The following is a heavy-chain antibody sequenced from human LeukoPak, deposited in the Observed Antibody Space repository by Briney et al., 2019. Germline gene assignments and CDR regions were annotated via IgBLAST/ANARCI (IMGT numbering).Heavy chain of an antibody. CDR3: ARGGVATIEDYGDCETVSSFDP. Sequence: SVKVSCKASGGTFSSYAISWVRQAPGQGLEWMGRIIPIFGIANYAQKLQGRVTITADKSTSTAYMELSSLRSEDTAVYYCARGGVATIEDYGDCETVSSFDPWGQGTLVTVSS. D-gene: IGHD4-17*01. J-gene: IGHJ5*02. V-gene: IGHV1-69*04. CDR1: GGTFSSYA. CDR2: IIPIFGIA.